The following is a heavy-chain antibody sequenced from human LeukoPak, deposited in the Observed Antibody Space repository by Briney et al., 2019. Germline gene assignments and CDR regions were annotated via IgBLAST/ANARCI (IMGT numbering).Heavy chain of an antibody. Sequence: GGSLRLSCAASGFTFSSYGMHWVRQAPGKGLEWVAFIRYDGSNKYYADSVKGRFTISRDKSKNTLYLQMNRLRAEDTAVYYCAKDPQEWESYFDCWGQAALVSVSS. CDR3: AKDPQEWESYFDC. D-gene: IGHD1-26*01. J-gene: IGHJ4*02. CDR2: IRYDGSNK. CDR1: GFTFSSYG. V-gene: IGHV3-30*02.